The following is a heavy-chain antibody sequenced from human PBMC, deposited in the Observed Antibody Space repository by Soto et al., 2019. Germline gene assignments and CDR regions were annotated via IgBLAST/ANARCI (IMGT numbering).Heavy chain of an antibody. J-gene: IGHJ5*02. CDR1: GFTFNKDG. CDR2: INNDGRST. V-gene: IGHV3-74*01. CDR3: VRVGYCSSTSCFQFDP. D-gene: IGHD2-2*01. Sequence: GGSLRLSCAASGFTFNKDGMHWVRQAPGKGLVWVSRINNDGRSTSYADSVKGRFTISRDNAKNTLYLQMNSLRAVDTAVYYCVRVGYCSSTSCFQFDPWGQGTLVTVSS.